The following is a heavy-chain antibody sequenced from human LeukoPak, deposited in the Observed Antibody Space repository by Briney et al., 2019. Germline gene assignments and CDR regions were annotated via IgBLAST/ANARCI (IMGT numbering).Heavy chain of an antibody. V-gene: IGHV3-11*05. Sequence: PGGSLRLSCAASGFMFSDYFMSWIRQAPGKELEWISYISSNSKYTKYADSVKGRFTISRDNAKKSLYLQMNSLRAEDTAVYYCARDSGVRGVIKRGYFDYWGQGTLVTVSS. CDR1: GFMFSDYF. J-gene: IGHJ4*02. CDR2: ISSNSKYT. D-gene: IGHD3-10*01. CDR3: ARDSGVRGVIKRGYFDY.